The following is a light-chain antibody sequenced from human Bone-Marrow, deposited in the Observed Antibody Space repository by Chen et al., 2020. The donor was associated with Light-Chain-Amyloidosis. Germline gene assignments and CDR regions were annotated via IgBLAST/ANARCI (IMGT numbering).Light chain of an antibody. CDR3: YSYAATPPFVL. CDR2: AST. V-gene: IGLV2-23*03. CDR1: SSHVGGYNL. J-gene: IGLJ2*01. Sequence: QSALTQPASVSGSPGQWITISCTGPSSHVGGYNLVSWYQHHPGNAPKLIIYASTKRPSGISDRLYGYKSGNTASLTVSGLQAEDESDYYCYSYAATPPFVLFGGGTKLTVL.